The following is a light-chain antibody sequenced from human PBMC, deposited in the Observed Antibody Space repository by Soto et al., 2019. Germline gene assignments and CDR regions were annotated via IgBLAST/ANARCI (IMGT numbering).Light chain of an antibody. Sequence: DIQMTQSPSTLSSCVVDIVTIHCRASQSISSWLAWYQQKPGTAPKVLIYHASNLQSGVPSRFSGSGSGTEFTLTISSLQPDDFATYYCQQYNSYSFGQGTKVDI. CDR3: QQYNSYS. V-gene: IGKV1-5*01. CDR2: HAS. J-gene: IGKJ1*01. CDR1: QSISSW.